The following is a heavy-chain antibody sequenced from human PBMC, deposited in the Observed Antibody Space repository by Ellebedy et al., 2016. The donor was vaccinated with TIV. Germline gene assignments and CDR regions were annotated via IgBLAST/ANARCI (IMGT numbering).Heavy chain of an antibody. J-gene: IGHJ4*02. CDR2: INPSGGST. CDR3: ARDAPWGTSLAVDY. V-gene: IGHV1-46*01. Sequence: ASVKVSCXASGYTFTRYYMHWVRQAPGQGLEWMGKINPSGGSTTYAQKFQGRVTMTRDRSTSTVYMELSSLRSEDTAVYYCARDAPWGTSLAVDYWGQGTWSPSPQ. CDR1: GYTFTRYY. D-gene: IGHD3-16*01.